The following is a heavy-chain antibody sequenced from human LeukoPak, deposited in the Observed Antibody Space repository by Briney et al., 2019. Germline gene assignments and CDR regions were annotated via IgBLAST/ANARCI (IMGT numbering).Heavy chain of an antibody. CDR3: ARDLRVTLGSIWFDP. CDR1: GFTFSSYG. V-gene: IGHV3-21*01. Sequence: PGGSLRLSCAASGFTFSSYGMHWVRQAPGKGLEWVSSISSSSSYIYYADSVKGRFTISRGNAKNSLYLQMNSLRAEDTAVYYCARDLRVTLGSIWFDPWGQGTLVTVSS. D-gene: IGHD3-10*01. J-gene: IGHJ5*02. CDR2: ISSSSSYI.